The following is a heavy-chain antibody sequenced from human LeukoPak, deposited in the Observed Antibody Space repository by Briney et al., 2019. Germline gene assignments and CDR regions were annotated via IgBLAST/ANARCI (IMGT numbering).Heavy chain of an antibody. Sequence: VASVKVSCTASGYTFTHYAVHWVRQAPGQRLEWMGWTNVGNDYTESSQKFQDRLTITSDTTATTVYMELSGLRSEDTAVYYCARDDFSTYPGLNYFDYWGQGSLVTVSS. V-gene: IGHV1-3*01. CDR3: ARDDFSTYPGLNYFDY. CDR1: GYTFTHYA. J-gene: IGHJ4*02. CDR2: TNVGNDYT. D-gene: IGHD4-11*01.